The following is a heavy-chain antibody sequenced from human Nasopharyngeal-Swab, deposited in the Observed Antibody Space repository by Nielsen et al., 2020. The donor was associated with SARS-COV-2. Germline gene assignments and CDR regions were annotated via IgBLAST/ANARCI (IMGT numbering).Heavy chain of an antibody. D-gene: IGHD3-3*01. CDR2: IYYRGST. Sequence: SVTLSLTCTVSGGSMNSNNCYWGWIRQPPGKGLEWVGSIYYRGSTYYNPSLKIRVTISLDTSKNQFSLKLNSLTAADTAVYFCARAIKIFGAVVGSFDPWGQGTLVTVSS. J-gene: IGHJ5*02. CDR1: GGSMNSNNCY. V-gene: IGHV4-39*07. CDR3: ARAIKIFGAVVGSFDP.